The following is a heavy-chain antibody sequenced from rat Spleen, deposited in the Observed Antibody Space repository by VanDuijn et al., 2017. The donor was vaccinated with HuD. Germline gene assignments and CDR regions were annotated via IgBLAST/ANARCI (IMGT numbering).Heavy chain of an antibody. V-gene: IGHV5-19*01. Sequence: EVQLVESGGGLVLPGRSLKLSCATSGFSFSKYGMQWIRQAPGKGLEWIASITTTGGSTYYSGSVKGRFTISRDNTKNTLYLQMNSLRSEDTATYYCTKTHTMGSRFAYWGQGTLVTVSS. CDR2: ITTTGGST. J-gene: IGHJ3*01. CDR1: GFSFSKYG. D-gene: IGHD1-9*01. CDR3: TKTHTMGSRFAY.